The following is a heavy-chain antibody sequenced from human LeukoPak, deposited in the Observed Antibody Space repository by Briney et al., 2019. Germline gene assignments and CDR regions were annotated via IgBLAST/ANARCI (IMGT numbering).Heavy chain of an antibody. D-gene: IGHD7-27*01. V-gene: IGHV1-2*02. Sequence: ASVKVSCKASGYTFTGYYMHWVRQAPGQGLEWMGWINPNSGGTNYAQKFQGRVTMTRDTSISTAYMELSRLRSDDTAVYYCARDLGIGTHDAFDIWGQGTMVTVSS. J-gene: IGHJ3*02. CDR3: ARDLGIGTHDAFDI. CDR1: GYTFTGYY. CDR2: INPNSGGT.